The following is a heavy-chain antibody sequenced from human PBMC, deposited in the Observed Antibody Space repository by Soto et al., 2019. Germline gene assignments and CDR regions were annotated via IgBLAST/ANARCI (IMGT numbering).Heavy chain of an antibody. Sequence: PGGSLRLSCAASGFTFSGHWMTWVRQAPGKGLEWVASIKEDGSEKKYVDSAKGRFTISRDNAKKSLYLQMNSLRGDDTAVYYCARGGSNRFGLWGQGTLVTVSS. CDR2: IKEDGSEK. D-gene: IGHD6-13*01. CDR3: ARGGSNRFGL. V-gene: IGHV3-7*04. CDR1: GFTFSGHW. J-gene: IGHJ4*02.